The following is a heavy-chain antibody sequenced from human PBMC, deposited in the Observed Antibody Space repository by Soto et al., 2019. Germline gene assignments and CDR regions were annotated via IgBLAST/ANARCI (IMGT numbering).Heavy chain of an antibody. Sequence: QVQLVESGGVVVQPGRSLRLSCAASGFTFSSYGMHWVRQAPGKWLEWAADISYDGSNKYYADSVKGRFTIPRDNSKNTLYLHMNSLRAEDTAVYYCAKDFAVWYQRLSPYYYYGMDVWGQGTTVTVSS. J-gene: IGHJ6*02. V-gene: IGHV3-30*18. CDR3: AKDFAVWYQRLSPYYYYGMDV. CDR2: ISYDGSNK. CDR1: GFTFSSYG. D-gene: IGHD2-2*01.